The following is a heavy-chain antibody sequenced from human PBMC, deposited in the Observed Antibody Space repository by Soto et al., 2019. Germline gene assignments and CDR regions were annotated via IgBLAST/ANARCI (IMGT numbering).Heavy chain of an antibody. CDR3: ARDRMWGDWNYGLPYFDY. V-gene: IGHV1-18*01. Sequence: ASVKVSCKASGYAFTSYGISWVRQAPGQGLEWMGWISAYNGNTNYAQKLQGRVTMTTDTSTSTAYMELRSLRSDDTAVYYCARDRMWGDWNYGLPYFDYWGQGTRVTVSS. CDR2: ISAYNGNT. D-gene: IGHD1-7*01. J-gene: IGHJ4*02. CDR1: GYAFTSYG.